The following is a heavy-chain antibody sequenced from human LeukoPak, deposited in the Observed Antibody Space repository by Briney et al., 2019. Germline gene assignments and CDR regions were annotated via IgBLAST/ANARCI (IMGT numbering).Heavy chain of an antibody. V-gene: IGHV3-7*03. Sequence: GGSLRLSCAASGFSLSSHWMTWVRQVPGRGPEWVANVNRDGSETYYLDSVKGRFAISKDNAKNSLYLQMNSLRAEDTALYHCARNNGMDVWGQGTTVIVSS. CDR1: GFSLSSHW. CDR2: VNRDGSET. CDR3: ARNNGMDV. J-gene: IGHJ6*02.